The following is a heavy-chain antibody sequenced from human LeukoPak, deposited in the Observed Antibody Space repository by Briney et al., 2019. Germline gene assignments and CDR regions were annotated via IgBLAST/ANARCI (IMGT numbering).Heavy chain of an antibody. CDR1: GFTFSSYA. Sequence: PGGSLRLSCAASGFTFSSYAMHWVRQAPGKGLEWVAVISYDGSNKYYADSVKGRFTISRDNAKNSLYLQMNSLRAEDTAVYYCARTLSNYDSSGYHWGQGTLVTVSS. CDR3: ARTLSNYDSSGYH. V-gene: IGHV3-30-3*01. D-gene: IGHD3-22*01. J-gene: IGHJ5*02. CDR2: ISYDGSNK.